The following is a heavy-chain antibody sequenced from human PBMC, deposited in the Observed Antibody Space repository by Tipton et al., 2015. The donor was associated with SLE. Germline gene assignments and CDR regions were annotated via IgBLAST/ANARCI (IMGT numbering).Heavy chain of an antibody. J-gene: IGHJ5*02. CDR1: GYIFINYW. Sequence: QLVQSGAEVKKTGESLKISCKGSGYIFINYWIAWVRQMPGKGLEVMGIVYPGDSETKYMSSFEGQVTISADRSTTSAHLQWRSLKASDSAMYYCARGGYTGYGLTWGQGTQVTVS. CDR2: VYPGDSET. CDR3: ARGGYTGYGLT. D-gene: IGHD5-12*01. V-gene: IGHV5-51*03.